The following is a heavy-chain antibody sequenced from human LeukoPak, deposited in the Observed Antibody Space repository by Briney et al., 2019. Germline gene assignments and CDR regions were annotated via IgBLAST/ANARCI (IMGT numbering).Heavy chain of an antibody. D-gene: IGHD4-17*01. J-gene: IGHJ4*02. V-gene: IGHV4-4*02. CDR3: ARGDDYGDYYFDY. CDR1: GGSISSSNW. Sequence: PSGTLSLTCAVSGGSISSSNWWSWVRQPPGKGLEWIGEVYHSGSTNYNPSLKSRVTISVDKSKNQFSLKLSSVTAADTAVYYCARGDDYGDYYFDYWGQGTLVTVSS. CDR2: VYHSGST.